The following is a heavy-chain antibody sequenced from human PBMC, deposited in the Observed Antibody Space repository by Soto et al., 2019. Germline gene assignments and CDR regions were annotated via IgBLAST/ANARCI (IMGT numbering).Heavy chain of an antibody. V-gene: IGHV1-18*01. CDR2: ISAYNGNT. D-gene: IGHD6-19*01. J-gene: IGHJ4*02. Sequence: GASVKVSCKASGYTLTSYGISWGRQAPGQGLEWMGWISAYNGNTNYAQKLQGRVTMTTDTSTSTAYMELRSLRSDDTAVYYCARDHLPLYSSGWGYYFDYWGQGTLVTVSS. CDR3: ARDHLPLYSSGWGYYFDY. CDR1: GYTLTSYG.